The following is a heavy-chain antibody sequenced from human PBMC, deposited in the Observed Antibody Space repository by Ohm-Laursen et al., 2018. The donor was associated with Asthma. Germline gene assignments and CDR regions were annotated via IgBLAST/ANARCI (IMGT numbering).Heavy chain of an antibody. D-gene: IGHD4-23*01. V-gene: IGHV2-70*01. J-gene: IGHJ4*02. Sequence: STQTLTLTCTFSGFSLSTSGMCVSWIRQPPGKALEWLALIDWDDDKYYSTSLKTRLTISKDTSKNQVVLTMTNMDPVDTATYYCARIRFNGGTLNFDYWGQGTLVTVSS. CDR1: GFSLSTSGMC. CDR3: ARIRFNGGTLNFDY. CDR2: IDWDDDK.